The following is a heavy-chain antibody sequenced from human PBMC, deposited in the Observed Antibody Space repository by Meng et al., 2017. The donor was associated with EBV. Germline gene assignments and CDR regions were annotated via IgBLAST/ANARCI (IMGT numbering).Heavy chain of an antibody. CDR2: IYYGGST. D-gene: IGHD3-9*01. V-gene: IGHV4-39*07. CDR1: GVSFSGSGYT. J-gene: IGHJ4*02. CDR3: ARAYGDDILTGYYHIDY. Sequence: RESGLRLVKPGGPLHLPCPAVGVSFSGSGYTWAWIGKPPGKGLEGIGSIYYGGSTYYNPSLKSRVTISVDTSKNQFSLKRSSVTAADTAVYYCARAYGDDILTGYYHIDYWGQGTLVTVSS.